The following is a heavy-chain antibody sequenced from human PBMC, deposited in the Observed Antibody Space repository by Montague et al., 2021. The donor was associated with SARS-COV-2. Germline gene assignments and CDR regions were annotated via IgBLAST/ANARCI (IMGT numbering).Heavy chain of an antibody. CDR3: ARGYQLRFLEWSSRQSTFDY. CDR2: VNHSGST. V-gene: IGHV4-34*01. Sequence: SGTLSLTCAVYGGSFSGYYWSWIRQPPGKGLEWIGEVNHSGSTNYNPSLKSRVTISVDTSKNQFSLKLSSVTAADTAVYYCARGYQLRFLEWSSRQSTFDYWGQGTLVTVSS. CDR1: GGSFSGYY. J-gene: IGHJ4*02. D-gene: IGHD3-3*01.